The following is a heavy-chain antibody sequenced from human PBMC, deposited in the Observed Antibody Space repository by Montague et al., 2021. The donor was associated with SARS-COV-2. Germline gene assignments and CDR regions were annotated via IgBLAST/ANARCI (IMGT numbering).Heavy chain of an antibody. J-gene: IGHJ4*02. CDR1: GYPFNRHG. D-gene: IGHD3-22*01. V-gene: IGHV1-18*04. CDR3: ARDTGSTGYDY. CDR2: ISGYNEKT. Sequence: SVKVSCKASGYPFNRHGFAWLRQAPGQGLEWMGWISGYNEKTNYAQNFQGRFTMTKDMSTNTAYMELRGLTSDDTAVYFCARDTGSTGYDYWGQGTLVTVSS.